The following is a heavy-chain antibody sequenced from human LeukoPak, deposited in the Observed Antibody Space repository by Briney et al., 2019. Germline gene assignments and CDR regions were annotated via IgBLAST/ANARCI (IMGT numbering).Heavy chain of an antibody. CDR3: ANGGTYSSGP. CDR1: GFTFSSYS. D-gene: IGHD3-22*01. Sequence: GGSLRLSCVASGFTFSSYSVNWVRQAPGKGLEWVSSISTSSSFIYYGDSVKGRFTISRDNAKNSLFLQINSLRAEDTAVYYCANGGTYSSGPWGQGTLVTVSS. V-gene: IGHV3-21*01. CDR2: ISTSSSFI. J-gene: IGHJ5*02.